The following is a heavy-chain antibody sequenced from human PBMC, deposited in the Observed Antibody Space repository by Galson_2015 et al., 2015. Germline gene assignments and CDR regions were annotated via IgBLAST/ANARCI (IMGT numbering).Heavy chain of an antibody. Sequence: SLRLSCAASGFTFSSYAMHWVRQAPGKGLEWVAVISYDGSNKYYADSVKGRFTISRDNSKNTLYLQMNSLRAEDTAVYYCARLGGTRYPGIAVAGITIVGSFDYWGQGTLVTVSS. CDR1: GFTFSSYA. CDR3: ARLGGTRYPGIAVAGITIVGSFDY. CDR2: ISYDGSNK. V-gene: IGHV3-30-3*01. J-gene: IGHJ4*02. D-gene: IGHD6-19*01.